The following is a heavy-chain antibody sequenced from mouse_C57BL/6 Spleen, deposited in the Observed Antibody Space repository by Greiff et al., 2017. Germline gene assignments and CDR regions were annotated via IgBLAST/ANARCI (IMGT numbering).Heavy chain of an antibody. D-gene: IGHD1-1*01. CDR3: TTDYYGSRDYAMDY. V-gene: IGHV14-1*01. CDR2: IDPADGDT. Sequence: VQLKQSGAELVRPGASVKLSCTASGFNIKAYYMHWVKQRPEQGLEWIGRIDPADGDTESAPKFQGKATMTADTSSNTAYLQLSSLTSEVTAVDYCTTDYYGSRDYAMDYWGQGTSVTVSS. J-gene: IGHJ4*01. CDR1: GFNIKAYY.